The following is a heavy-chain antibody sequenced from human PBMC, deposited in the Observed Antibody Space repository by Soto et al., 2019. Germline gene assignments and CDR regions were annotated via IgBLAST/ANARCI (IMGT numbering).Heavy chain of an antibody. D-gene: IGHD2-2*01. CDR1: GGSISSYY. CDR3: ARHVVVVPAAMPGVYYYYYGMDV. Sequence: QVQLQESGPGLVKPSETLSLTCTVSGGSISSYYWSWIRQPPGKGLEWIGYIYYSGSTNYNPSLKSRVTISVDTSKNQFSLKLSSVTAADTAVYYCARHVVVVPAAMPGVYYYYYGMDVWGQGTTVTVSS. CDR2: IYYSGST. J-gene: IGHJ6*02. V-gene: IGHV4-59*08.